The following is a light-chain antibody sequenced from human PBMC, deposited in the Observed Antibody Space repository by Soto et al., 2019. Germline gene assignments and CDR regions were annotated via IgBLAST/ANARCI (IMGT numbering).Light chain of an antibody. V-gene: IGLV2-14*03. J-gene: IGLJ1*01. CDR1: SSDVGGYKY. Sequence: QSVLTQPASVSGSPGQSITISCTGTSSDVGGYKYVSWYQQHPGKAPKLKIYDIRNRPSGVSNRFSGSKSGNTASLTISGLQAEDEADYYCSSYTSSSTRVFGTGTKLTVL. CDR2: DIR. CDR3: SSYTSSSTRV.